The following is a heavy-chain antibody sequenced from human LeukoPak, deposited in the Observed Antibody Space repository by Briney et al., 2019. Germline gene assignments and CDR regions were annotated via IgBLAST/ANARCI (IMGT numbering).Heavy chain of an antibody. V-gene: IGHV7-4-1*02. J-gene: IGHJ5*02. CDR3: ARGPKMGDIVATIDNWFDP. CDR1: GYTFTSYA. Sequence: ASVKVSCKASGYTFTSYAMNRVRQAPGQGLEWMGWINTNTGNPTYAQGFTGRFVFSLDTSVSTAYLQISSLKAEDTAVYYCARGPKMGDIVATIDNWFDPWGQGTLVTVSS. CDR2: INTNTGNP. D-gene: IGHD5-12*01.